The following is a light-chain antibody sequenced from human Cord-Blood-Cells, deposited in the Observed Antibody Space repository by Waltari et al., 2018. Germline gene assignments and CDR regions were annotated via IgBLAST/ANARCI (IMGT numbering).Light chain of an antibody. Sequence: QSALTQPASVSGSPGQSITISCTGTSSDVGSYNLVSWYQQHPGKAPKLMIYGGSKRPSGVSNRFYGSKSGNTASLTSSGLQAEDEADYYCCSYAGSSTFVVFGGGTKLTVL. V-gene: IGLV2-23*03. J-gene: IGLJ2*01. CDR2: GGS. CDR1: SSDVGSYNL. CDR3: CSYAGSSTFVV.